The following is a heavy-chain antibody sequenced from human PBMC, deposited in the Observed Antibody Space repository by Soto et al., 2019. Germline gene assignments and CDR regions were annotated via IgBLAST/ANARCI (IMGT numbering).Heavy chain of an antibody. D-gene: IGHD3-3*01. V-gene: IGHV3-23*01. CDR3: ARGITIFGVAGTGGFDY. J-gene: IGHJ4*02. CDR2: ISGSGGST. CDR1: GFTFSSYA. Sequence: EVQLLESGGGLVQPGGSLRLSCAASGFTFSSYAMSWVRQAPGKGLEWVSAISGSGGSTYYADSVQGRFTISRDNSKNTLYLQMNSLRAEDTAVYYCARGITIFGVAGTGGFDYWGQGTLVTVSS.